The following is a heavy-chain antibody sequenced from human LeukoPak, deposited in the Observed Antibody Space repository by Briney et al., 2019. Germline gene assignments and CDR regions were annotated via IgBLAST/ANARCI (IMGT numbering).Heavy chain of an antibody. CDR2: ISGSSSSI. D-gene: IGHD3-10*01. CDR3: ARHSGSYYDP. J-gene: IGHJ5*02. V-gene: IGHV3-21*01. CDR1: GFTFSSYS. Sequence: GGSLRLSCVASGFTFSSYSMNWVRQAPGKGLEWVSYISGSSSSIYYADSVKGRFTISRDNAKNSLYLQMNSLRAEDTAVYYCARHSGSYYDPWGQGTLVTVSS.